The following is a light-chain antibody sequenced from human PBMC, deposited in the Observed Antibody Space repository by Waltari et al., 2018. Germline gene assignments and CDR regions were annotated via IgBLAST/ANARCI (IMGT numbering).Light chain of an antibody. CDR3: MQTLRLPSFS. Sequence: VVTQPPLSMSVTHGQSASMSCKSSESLLRSDGKTYLYGHLHKPGQPPRLLIYEASKRFSGVPDRFSGSGSGTDFTLRISRVEAEDVGVYYCMQTLRLPSFSFGGGTKVEIK. CDR1: ESLLRSDGKTY. J-gene: IGKJ4*01. CDR2: EAS. V-gene: IGKV2D-29*01.